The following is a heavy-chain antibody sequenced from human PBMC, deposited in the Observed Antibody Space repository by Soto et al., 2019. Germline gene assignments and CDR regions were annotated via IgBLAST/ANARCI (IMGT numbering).Heavy chain of an antibody. V-gene: IGHV3-30-3*01. D-gene: IGHD5-12*01. CDR3: AREDGRGGPLDY. CDR2: ISYDGSNK. CDR1: GFTFSSYA. J-gene: IGHJ4*02. Sequence: QVQLVESGGGVVQPGRSLRLSCAASGFTFSSYAMHWVRQAPGKGLEWVAVISYDGSNKYYADSVKGRFTISRDNSKNTLDLQMNSLRAEDTAVYYCAREDGRGGPLDYWGQGTLVTVSS.